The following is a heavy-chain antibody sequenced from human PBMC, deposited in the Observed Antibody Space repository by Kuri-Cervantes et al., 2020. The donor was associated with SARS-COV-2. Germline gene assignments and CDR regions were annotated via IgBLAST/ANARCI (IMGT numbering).Heavy chain of an antibody. J-gene: IGHJ3*02. Sequence: GESLKISCAASRISFECDVLTWVRQAPGKGLEWAPSISSSSSYIYYADSVKGRFTISRDNAKNSLYLQMNSLRAEDTAVYYCASGYSSRLDAFDIWGRGTMVTVSS. D-gene: IGHD6-13*01. CDR1: RISFECDV. CDR2: ISSSSSYI. V-gene: IGHV3-21*01. CDR3: ASGYSSRLDAFDI.